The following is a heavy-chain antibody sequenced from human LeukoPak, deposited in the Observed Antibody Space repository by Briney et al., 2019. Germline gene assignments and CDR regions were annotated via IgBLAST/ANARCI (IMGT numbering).Heavy chain of an antibody. CDR3: ASQRRLGYCSSTSCYYSNWFDP. D-gene: IGHD2-2*01. J-gene: IGHJ5*02. CDR2: ISAYNGNT. Sequence: GASVKVSCKASGYTFTSYGITWVRRAPGQGLEWMGWISAYNGNTNYAQKLQGRVTMTTDTSTSTAYMELRSLRSDDTAVYYCASQRRLGYCSSTSCYYSNWFDPWGQGTLVTVSS. CDR1: GYTFTSYG. V-gene: IGHV1-18*01.